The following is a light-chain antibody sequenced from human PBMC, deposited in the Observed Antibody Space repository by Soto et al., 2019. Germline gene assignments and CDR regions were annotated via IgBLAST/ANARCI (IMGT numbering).Light chain of an antibody. CDR2: EVS. CDR1: SSDVGAYNY. Sequence: QSALTQPPSASGSPGQSVTISCTGTSSDVGAYNYVSWYQQHPGKAPKLMIYEVSKRPSGVPDRFSGSKSGNTASLTVSGLQAEDEADYYCSSYAGNNIVLFGGGTNLAVL. J-gene: IGLJ3*02. V-gene: IGLV2-8*01. CDR3: SSYAGNNIVL.